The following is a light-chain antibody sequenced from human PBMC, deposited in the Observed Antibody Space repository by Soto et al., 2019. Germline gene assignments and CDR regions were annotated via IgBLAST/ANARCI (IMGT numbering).Light chain of an antibody. CDR2: DAY. J-gene: IGKJ3*01. CDR3: QQCLKWL. V-gene: IGKV3-11*01. Sequence: ENVSTLYTGTLSLSPGERATLSCWASQRVRNYVAWYQQKPGQAARHLICDAYNQSTGIQAKFHGSGYGPDFPLNISSLEPEDFAVYSGQQCLKWLFGPGSKMAIK. CDR1: QRVRNY.